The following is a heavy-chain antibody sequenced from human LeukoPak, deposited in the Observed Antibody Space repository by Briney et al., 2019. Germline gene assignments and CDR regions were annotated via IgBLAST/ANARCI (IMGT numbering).Heavy chain of an antibody. V-gene: IGHV4-34*01. D-gene: IGHD4-17*01. CDR2: INHSGST. CDR3: ARVLLPTTVVTGGAFDI. J-gene: IGHJ3*02. Sequence: SETLSLTCAVYGGSFSGYYWSWIRQPPGKGLEWIGEINHSGSTNYNPSLKSRVTISVDTSKNQFSLKLSSVTAADTAVYYCARVLLPTTVVTGGAFDIWGQGTMVTVSS. CDR1: GGSFSGYY.